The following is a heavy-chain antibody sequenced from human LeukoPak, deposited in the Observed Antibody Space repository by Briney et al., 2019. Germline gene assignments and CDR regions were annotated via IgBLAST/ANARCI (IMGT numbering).Heavy chain of an antibody. J-gene: IGHJ5*02. V-gene: IGHV4-39*01. CDR2: IYYTGST. D-gene: IGHD3-10*01. CDR1: GASVTSGGFY. Sequence: PSETLSLTCIVSGASVTSGGFYWGWLRQSPGKGREWIATIYYTGSTYYDPSLKSRVTITIDTSKNQFSLNVRSVSAADTAVYYCARHSGSGSLSRPFDPWGQGTLVTVTS. CDR3: ARHSGSGSLSRPFDP.